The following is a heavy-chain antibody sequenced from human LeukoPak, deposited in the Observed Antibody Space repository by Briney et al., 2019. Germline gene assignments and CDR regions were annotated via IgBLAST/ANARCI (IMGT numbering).Heavy chain of an antibody. Sequence: ASVKVSCKASGYTFISYSMNWVRQAPGQGLEWMGWINTNTGNPTYAQGFTGRFVFSLDTSVSTAYLQISSLKAEDTAVYYCARYPGRIAAAGSGMNWFDPWGQGTLVTVSS. CDR1: GYTFISYS. J-gene: IGHJ5*02. CDR3: ARYPGRIAAAGSGMNWFDP. CDR2: INTNTGNP. V-gene: IGHV7-4-1*02. D-gene: IGHD6-13*01.